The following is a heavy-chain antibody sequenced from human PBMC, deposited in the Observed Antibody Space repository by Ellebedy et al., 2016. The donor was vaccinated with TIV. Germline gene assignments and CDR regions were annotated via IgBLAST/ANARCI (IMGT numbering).Heavy chain of an antibody. V-gene: IGHV1-3*01. Sequence: AASVKVSCKASGYTFTNYAIHWVRQAPGQRLEWMGWINAGNGNTGYSQKFQGRVTITADESTSTVYMELGSLRSEDTAVYFCARSRQWRTQNWFDPWGQGTLVTVSS. D-gene: IGHD6-19*01. CDR1: GYTFTNYA. J-gene: IGHJ5*02. CDR2: INAGNGNT. CDR3: ARSRQWRTQNWFDP.